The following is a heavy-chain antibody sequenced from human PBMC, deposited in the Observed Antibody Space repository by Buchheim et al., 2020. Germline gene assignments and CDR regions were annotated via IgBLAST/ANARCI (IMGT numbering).Heavy chain of an antibody. CDR1: GFTFSSYA. CDR3: AKGVVAAINYFDY. Sequence: EVQLLESGGGLVQPGGSLRLPCAASGFTFSSYATSWVRQAPGKGLEWVLGISSSGGTTYYADSVKGRFTISRDNSKNTPYLQMDSLRAKDTAVYYCAKGVVAAINYFDYWGPGTL. J-gene: IGHJ4*02. D-gene: IGHD2-15*01. CDR2: ISSSGGTT. V-gene: IGHV3-23*01.